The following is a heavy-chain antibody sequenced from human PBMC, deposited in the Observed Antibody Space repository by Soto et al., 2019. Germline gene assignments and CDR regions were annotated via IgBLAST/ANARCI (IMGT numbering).Heavy chain of an antibody. CDR1: GFTFSSYA. J-gene: IGHJ4*02. Sequence: EVQLVESGGGLVQPGGSLRLSCAASGFTFSSYAMHWVRQAPGKGLEYVSAISSNGGSTYYANSVKGRFTISRDNSKNTLYLQMGSLRAEDMAVYYCARGHRGSTSCFGDWGQGTRVTVSS. CDR3: ARGHRGSTSCFGD. CDR2: ISSNGGST. V-gene: IGHV3-64*01. D-gene: IGHD2-2*01.